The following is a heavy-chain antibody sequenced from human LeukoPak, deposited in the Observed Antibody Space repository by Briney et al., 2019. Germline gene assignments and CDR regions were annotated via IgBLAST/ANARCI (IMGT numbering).Heavy chain of an antibody. CDR2: INHNGNVN. CDR3: ARGGGLYV. Sequence: GGSLRLSCAASGFTFSSYWMNWARQAPGKGLEWVASINHNGNVNYYVDSVKGRFTISRDNAKNSLYLQMSNLGAEDTAVYFCARGGGLYVWGQGDTVTVSS. D-gene: IGHD3-16*01. J-gene: IGHJ6*02. V-gene: IGHV3-7*03. CDR1: GFTFSSYW.